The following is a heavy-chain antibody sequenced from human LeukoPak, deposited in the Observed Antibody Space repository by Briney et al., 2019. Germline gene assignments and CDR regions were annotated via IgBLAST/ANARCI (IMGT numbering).Heavy chain of an antibody. V-gene: IGHV1-2*02. D-gene: IGHD2-2*03. J-gene: IGHJ4*02. CDR2: INPNNGGT. Sequence: ASVKVSCKASGYTFTGYYMHWVRQAPGQGLEWMGWINPNNGGTNYAQNFQGSVTMTRDTSISSAYMELSRLRSDDTAVYYCARSMDIVVVPAADSSGFDYWGQGTLVTVSS. CDR1: GYTFTGYY. CDR3: ARSMDIVVVPAADSSGFDY.